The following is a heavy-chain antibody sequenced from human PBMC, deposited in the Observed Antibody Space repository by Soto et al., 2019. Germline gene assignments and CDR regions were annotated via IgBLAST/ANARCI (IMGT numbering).Heavy chain of an antibody. V-gene: IGHV3-53*01. CDR2: IYTGGST. J-gene: IGHJ6*02. Sequence: EVSLVESGGGLVQPGGSLRLSCAASGFTVSGRYMNWVRQAPGKGLEWVSVIYTGGSTLSTDSVKGRFTISRDNSKHSLLLQMDTLRVEDTDTYFCAGSYRPYILYAMDVWGQGTTVTVSS. CDR3: AGSYRPYILYAMDV. CDR1: GFTVSGRY. D-gene: IGHD3-16*01.